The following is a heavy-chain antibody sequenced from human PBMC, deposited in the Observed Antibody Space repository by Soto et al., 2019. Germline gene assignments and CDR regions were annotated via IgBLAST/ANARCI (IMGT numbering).Heavy chain of an antibody. CDR2: IRSKTDGGTI. Sequence: GGSLRLSCAASGLSFSNAWMDWVRQAPGKGLEWVGQIRSKTDGGTIFYPAPVKDRFIISRDDSRNTLYLQMNSLKTEDTAVYYCTTAHPRGPDYWGQGTLVTVSS. D-gene: IGHD5-12*01. J-gene: IGHJ4*02. CDR1: GLSFSNAW. CDR3: TTAHPRGPDY. V-gene: IGHV3-15*01.